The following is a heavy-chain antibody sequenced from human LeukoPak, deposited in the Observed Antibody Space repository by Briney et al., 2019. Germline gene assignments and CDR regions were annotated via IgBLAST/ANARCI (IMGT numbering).Heavy chain of an antibody. V-gene: IGHV3-30*02. CDR3: AIDRGVSGNYYEY. D-gene: IGHD1-26*01. CDR2: IRSDGSKN. Sequence: GGSLRLSCAASGFNFRNYAMHWVRQAPGKGLEWAAFIRSDGSKNYYADSVKGRFIISRDNSKSTLYLQMNSLRAEDTAVYYCAIDRGVSGNYYEYWGQGTLVTVSS. CDR1: GFNFRNYA. J-gene: IGHJ4*02.